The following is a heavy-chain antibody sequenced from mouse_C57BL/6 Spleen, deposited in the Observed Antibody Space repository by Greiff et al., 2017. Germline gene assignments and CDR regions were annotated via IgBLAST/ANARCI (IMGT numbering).Heavy chain of an antibody. CDR1: GYTFTSYW. CDR2: INPSSGYT. Sequence: QVQLKQSGAELAKPGASVKLSCKASGYTFTSYWMHWVKQRPGQGLEWIGYINPSSGYTKYNQKFKDKATLTADKSSSTAYMQLSSLTYEDSAVYYCAILITTVYFDYWGQGTTLTVSS. D-gene: IGHD1-1*01. V-gene: IGHV1-7*01. CDR3: AILITTVYFDY. J-gene: IGHJ2*01.